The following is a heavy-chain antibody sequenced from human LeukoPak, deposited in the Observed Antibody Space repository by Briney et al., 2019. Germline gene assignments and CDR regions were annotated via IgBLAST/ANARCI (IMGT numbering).Heavy chain of an antibody. CDR3: AREDSSGYDY. V-gene: IGHV1-2*02. CDR1: GYTFTGYY. J-gene: IGHJ4*02. D-gene: IGHD3-22*01. Sequence: ASVRVSCKASGYTFTGYYIHWVRQAPGQGLEWMGWINPTSGGTKYAQNFQGRVTMTRDTSISTAYMEVSRLRSDDTAVYYCAREDSSGYDYWGQGTLVTVSS. CDR2: INPTSGGT.